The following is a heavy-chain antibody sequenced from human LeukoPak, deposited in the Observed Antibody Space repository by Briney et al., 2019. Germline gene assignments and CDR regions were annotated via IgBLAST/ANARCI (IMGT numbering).Heavy chain of an antibody. CDR3: ARGGGNTMIRGVMDY. CDR2: IYPGDCDT. V-gene: IGHV5-51*01. Sequence: GESLQISCKSSGYNFLIYWIAWVRQMPGKGLEWMGSIYPGDCDTRYSPSFQGQVTISVDKSISTAYLQWRSLKASDNAMYYCARGGGNTMIRGVMDYWGQGALVTVSS. J-gene: IGHJ4*02. CDR1: GYNFLIYW. D-gene: IGHD3-10*01.